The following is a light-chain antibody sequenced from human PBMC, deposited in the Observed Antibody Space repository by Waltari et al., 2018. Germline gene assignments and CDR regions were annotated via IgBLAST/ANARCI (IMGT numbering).Light chain of an antibody. J-gene: IGLJ3*02. V-gene: IGLV1-44*01. CDR3: ASWDDSLGGRWE. CDR1: TSTIGSTI. Sequence: QSVLTPPPSAPGTPGQRVTISCSGTTSTIGSTIVNWYQQVPGTTPKLLIYRDGQRPSGVPDRFSGSKSGTSASLAISGLRSEDEANYYCASWDDSLGGRWEFGGGTTLTVL. CDR2: RDG.